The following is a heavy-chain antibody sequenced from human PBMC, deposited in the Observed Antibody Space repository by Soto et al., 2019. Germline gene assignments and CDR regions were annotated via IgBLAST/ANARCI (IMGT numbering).Heavy chain of an antibody. J-gene: IGHJ5*02. CDR2: ISYDGSNK. V-gene: IGHV3-30-3*01. D-gene: IGHD3-10*02. Sequence: QVQLVESGGGVVQPGRSLRLSCAASGFTFSSYAMHWVRQAPGKGLEWVAVISYDGSNKYYADSVKGRFTISRDNSKNTLYLQMNSLRAEDTAVYYCARDRMFGEWWWFDPWGQGTLVTVSS. CDR3: ARDRMFGEWWWFDP. CDR1: GFTFSSYA.